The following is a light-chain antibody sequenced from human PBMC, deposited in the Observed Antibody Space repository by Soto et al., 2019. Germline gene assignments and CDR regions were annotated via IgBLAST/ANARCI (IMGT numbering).Light chain of an antibody. CDR3: QQYGSSPRT. J-gene: IGKJ2*01. Sequence: EIVLTQSPGTLSLSPGERATLSCRASQSVSSNYLAWYQQKPGQAPRLLIFAASSRATGIPDRFSGSGSVTDFTLTISRLEPEDFAVYYCQQYGSSPRTFGQGTKLEIK. CDR1: QSVSSNY. CDR2: AAS. V-gene: IGKV3-20*01.